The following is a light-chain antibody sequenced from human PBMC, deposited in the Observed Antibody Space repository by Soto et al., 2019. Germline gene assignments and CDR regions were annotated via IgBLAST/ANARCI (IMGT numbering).Light chain of an antibody. CDR2: GAS. V-gene: IGKV3-20*01. CDR3: QQYVDSPPGYT. CDR1: QSVSSSY. J-gene: IGKJ2*01. Sequence: EIVLTQSPGTLSLSPGERATLSCRASQSVSSSYLAWYQQKPGQAPRLLVYGASSRATGIPDRFSGSGSGTDFILTISRLEPEDFAVYYCQQYVDSPPGYTFGQGTKLEIK.